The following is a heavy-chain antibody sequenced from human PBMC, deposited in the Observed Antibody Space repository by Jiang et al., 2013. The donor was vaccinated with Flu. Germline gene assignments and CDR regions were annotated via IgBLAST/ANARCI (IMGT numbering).Heavy chain of an antibody. Sequence: SGAEVKKPGSSVKVSCQASGGAFSSYTINWVRQAPGQGLEWMGRIIPILGITNDAQKFQGRVTFTADRSTNTAYMELGSLTSEDTAVYYCARGQVTTTHFDGFDIWGQGTLVTVSS. V-gene: IGHV1-69*04. CDR3: ARGQVTTTHFDGFDI. J-gene: IGHJ3*02. CDR1: GGAFSSYT. CDR2: IIPILGIT. D-gene: IGHD1-1*01.